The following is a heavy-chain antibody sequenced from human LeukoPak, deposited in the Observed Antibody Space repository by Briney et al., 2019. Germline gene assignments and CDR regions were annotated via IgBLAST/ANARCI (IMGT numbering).Heavy chain of an antibody. CDR1: GYTFTDYY. D-gene: IGHD5-18*01. Sequence: ASVKVSCKASGYTFTDYYIHWVRQAPGQGLEWMGCINPDTGGTKYAQKFQGRVTMTRDTSIITAYMELSRLRSDDTAVYFCAKDASPWIQLWFDYWGQGTLVTVSS. CDR2: INPDTGGT. CDR3: AKDASPWIQLWFDY. V-gene: IGHV1-2*02. J-gene: IGHJ4*02.